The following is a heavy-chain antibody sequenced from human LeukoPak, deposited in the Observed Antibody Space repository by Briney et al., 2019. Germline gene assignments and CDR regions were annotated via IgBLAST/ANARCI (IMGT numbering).Heavy chain of an antibody. D-gene: IGHD4-11*01. CDR2: IIPIFGTA. CDR1: GGTFSSYA. V-gene: IGHV1-69*05. Sequence: SVKVSCKASGGTFSSYAISWVRQAPGQGLEWMGGIIPIFGTANYAQKFQGRVTITTDESTSTAYMELSSLRSEDTAVYYCASSGLGDYSNYREDHYYYMDVWGKGTTVTVSS. J-gene: IGHJ6*03. CDR3: ASSGLGDYSNYREDHYYYMDV.